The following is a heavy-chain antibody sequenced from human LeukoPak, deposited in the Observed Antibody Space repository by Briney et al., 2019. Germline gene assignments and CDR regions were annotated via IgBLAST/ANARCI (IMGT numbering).Heavy chain of an antibody. CDR2: IIPIFGTA. CDR1: GGTSSSYA. D-gene: IGHD2-15*01. J-gene: IGHJ4*02. CDR3: AREYCSGGSCYYLDY. V-gene: IGHV1-69*13. Sequence: GASVKVSCKASGGTSSSYAISWVRQAPGQGLEWMGGIIPIFGTANYAQKFQGRVTITADESTSTAYMELSSLRSEDTAVYYCAREYCSGGSCYYLDYWGQGTLVTVSS.